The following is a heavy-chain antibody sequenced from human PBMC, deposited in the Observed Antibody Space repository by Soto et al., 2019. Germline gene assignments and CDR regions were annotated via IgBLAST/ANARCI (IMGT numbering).Heavy chain of an antibody. V-gene: IGHV1-69*13. CDR1: GGTFSSYA. CDR3: VSGHPPVLRFLEWSLPPLQGFDP. Sequence: SVKVSCKASGGTFSSYAISWVRQAPGQGLEWMGGIIPIFGTANYAQKFQGRVTITADESTSTAYMELSSLRSEDTAVYYCVSGHPPVLRFLEWSLPPLQGFDPWGQGTLVTVSS. CDR2: IIPIFGTA. D-gene: IGHD3-3*01. J-gene: IGHJ5*02.